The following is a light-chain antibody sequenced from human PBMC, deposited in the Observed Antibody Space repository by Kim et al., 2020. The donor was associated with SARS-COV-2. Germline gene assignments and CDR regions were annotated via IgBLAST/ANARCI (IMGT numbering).Light chain of an antibody. CDR3: CSYAGSYTWV. Sequence: GQSVTISCTGTSSDVGGYNYVSWYQRQPGNAPNLMIYDVSKRPSGVPDRFSGSKSGNTASLTISGLQAEDEADYYCCSYAGSYTWVFGGGTQLTVL. V-gene: IGLV2-11*01. CDR1: SSDVGGYNY. CDR2: DVS. J-gene: IGLJ3*02.